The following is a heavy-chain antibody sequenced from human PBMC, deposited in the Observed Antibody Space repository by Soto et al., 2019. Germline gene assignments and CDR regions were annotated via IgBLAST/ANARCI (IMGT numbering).Heavy chain of an antibody. CDR3: AKDRRTTVTTSHY. D-gene: IGHD4-4*01. V-gene: IGHV3-23*01. Sequence: HPWGSLRLSCAASGFTFSSYAMSWVRQAPGKGLEWVSAISGSGGSTYYADSVKGRFTISRDNSKNTLYLQMNSLRAEDTAVYYCAKDRRTTVTTSHYWGQGTLVTVSS. CDR2: ISGSGGST. J-gene: IGHJ4*02. CDR1: GFTFSSYA.